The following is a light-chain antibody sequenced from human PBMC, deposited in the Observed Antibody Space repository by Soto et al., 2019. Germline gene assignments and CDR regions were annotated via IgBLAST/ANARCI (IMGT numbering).Light chain of an antibody. J-gene: IGKJ4*01. CDR1: QSLVSSDGNTY. CDR3: MQGTHWPPT. V-gene: IGKV2-30*01. Sequence: VVMTQSPLSLPVTLGQPASISCRSSQSLVSSDGNTYLNWFQQRPGQSPRRLIYNVSNRDSGVPDRFSGSGSCTDFTLKISRVEAEDVGVYYCMQGTHWPPTFGGGTKVEIK. CDR2: NVS.